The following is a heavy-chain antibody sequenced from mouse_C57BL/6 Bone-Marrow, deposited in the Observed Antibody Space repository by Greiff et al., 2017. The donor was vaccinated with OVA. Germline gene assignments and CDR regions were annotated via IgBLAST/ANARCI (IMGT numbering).Heavy chain of an antibody. J-gene: IGHJ4*01. CDR2: ISGGGGNT. V-gene: IGHV5-9*01. CDR1: GFTFSSYT. D-gene: IGHD2-3*01. CDR3: ARQIYDGYYNYAMDY. Sequence: EVKLMESGGGLVKPGGSLKLSCAASGFTFSSYTMSWVRQTPEKRLEWVATISGGGGNTYYPDSVKGRFTISRDNAKNTLYLQMSSLRSEDTALYYCARQIYDGYYNYAMDYWGQGTSVTVSS.